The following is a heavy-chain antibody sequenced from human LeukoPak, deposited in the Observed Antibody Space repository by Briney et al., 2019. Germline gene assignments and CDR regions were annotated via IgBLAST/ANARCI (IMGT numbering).Heavy chain of an antibody. D-gene: IGHD6-13*01. CDR1: GYTFTVHY. V-gene: IGHV1-2*02. J-gene: IGHJ4*02. CDR2: INPNSGGT. CDR3: ARDRYSSSWYIR. Sequence: GASVKVSCKTSGYTFTVHYMHWVRQAPGQGLEWMGWINPNSGGTNYAQKFQGRVTMTRDTSISTAYMELSRLRSDDTAVYYCARDRYSSSWYIRWGQGTLVTVSS.